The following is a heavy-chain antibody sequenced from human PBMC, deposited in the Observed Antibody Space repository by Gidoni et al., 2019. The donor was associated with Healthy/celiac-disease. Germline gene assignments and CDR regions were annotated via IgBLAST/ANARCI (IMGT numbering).Heavy chain of an antibody. CDR3: ARLPARLVFDY. CDR2: IYYSGST. Sequence: QLQLQESGPGLVKPSETLSLTCTVPGGSISSYYWSWIRPPPGKGLEWIGYIYYSGSTNYNPSLKSRVTISVDTSKNQFSLKLSSVTAADTAVYYCARLPARLVFDYWGQGTLVTVSS. V-gene: IGHV4-59*08. J-gene: IGHJ4*02. D-gene: IGHD6-19*01. CDR1: GGSISSYY.